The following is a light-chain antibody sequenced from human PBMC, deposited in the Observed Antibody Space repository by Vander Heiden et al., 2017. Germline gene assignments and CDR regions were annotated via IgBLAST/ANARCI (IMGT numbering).Light chain of an antibody. CDR2: AAY. J-gene: IGKJ3*01. CDR1: QGISNY. V-gene: IGKV1-27*01. CDR3: QKYNTGVT. Sequence: DTLTITCRASQGISNYLAWYQQRPGQVPKLLIYAAYTLQSGVPSRFSSGGSGTDFTLTISGLQPEDVATYYCQKYNTGVTFGPGTKVDLK.